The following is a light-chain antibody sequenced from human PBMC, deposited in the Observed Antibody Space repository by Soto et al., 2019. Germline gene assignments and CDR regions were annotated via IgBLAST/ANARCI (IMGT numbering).Light chain of an antibody. CDR1: TSNIGTET. J-gene: IGLJ3*02. Sequence: QAVVTQPPSASGAPGQRVTISCSGSTSNIGTETVNWYQQLPGTAPKLLIYGNTQRPSGVPGRFSGSKSATSAALAISGLQSEDEADYYCAAWDESLNGWVFGGGTKLTVL. CDR3: AAWDESLNGWV. V-gene: IGLV1-44*01. CDR2: GNT.